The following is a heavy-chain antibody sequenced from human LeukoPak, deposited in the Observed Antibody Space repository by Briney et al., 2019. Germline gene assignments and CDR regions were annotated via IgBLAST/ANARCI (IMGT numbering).Heavy chain of an antibody. CDR3: ASSSLRGSDAFDI. Sequence: SQTLSLTCAISGDSVSNNNAAWNWIRQSPSRGLEWLGRTYYRSKWYTDYAVSVSSRITINPDASKNQFSLQLNSVTPEDTAVYYCASSSLRGSDAFDIWGQGTMVTVSS. D-gene: IGHD3-16*01. V-gene: IGHV6-1*01. CDR2: TYYRSKWYT. CDR1: GDSVSNNNAA. J-gene: IGHJ3*02.